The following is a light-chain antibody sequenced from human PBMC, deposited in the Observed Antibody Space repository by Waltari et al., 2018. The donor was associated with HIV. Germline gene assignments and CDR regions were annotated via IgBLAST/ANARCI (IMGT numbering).Light chain of an antibody. CDR3: AAWDDILSGWV. Sequence: QSVLTQPHSASGAPGQRVTISCSGRSANIGNTVYWYQQLPGTAPKVLIYRDNQRPSGVPDRFSGFSTGTSASLDVSGLRSEDEANYICAAWDDILSGWVFGGGTKLTVL. CDR2: RDN. CDR1: SANIGNT. V-gene: IGLV1-47*01. J-gene: IGLJ3*02.